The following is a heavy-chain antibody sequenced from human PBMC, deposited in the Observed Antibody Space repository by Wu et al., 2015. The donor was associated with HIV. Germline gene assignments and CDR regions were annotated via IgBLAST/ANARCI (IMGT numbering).Heavy chain of an antibody. D-gene: IGHD3-10*01. CDR1: EASSVTMT. CDR3: AREIEDPAIMVRAGFDP. CDR2: PTPMFGTT. Sequence: QVQLVAVWGREVKKPGVVGEGTPARLLEASSVTMTSTGCDRPLDKGLSGWGGPTPMFGTTNYAQRFQGRVTITSDVYTSTVYMELSSLRSEDTAIYYCAREIEDPAIMVRAGFDPWGQGTLVTVSS. J-gene: IGHJ5*02. V-gene: IGHV1-69*05.